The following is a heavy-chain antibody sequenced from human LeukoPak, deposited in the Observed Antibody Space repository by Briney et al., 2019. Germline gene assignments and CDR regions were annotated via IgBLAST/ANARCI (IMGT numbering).Heavy chain of an antibody. CDR3: AKDRSSGWSPFDY. CDR1: GFTFSSYA. Sequence: GGSLRLSCAASGFTFSSYAMCWVRQAPGKGLEWVSAISGSGGSTYYADSVKGRFTISRDNSKNTLYLQMNSLRAEDTAVYYCAKDRSSGWSPFDYWGQGTLVTVSS. J-gene: IGHJ4*02. CDR2: ISGSGGST. D-gene: IGHD6-19*01. V-gene: IGHV3-23*01.